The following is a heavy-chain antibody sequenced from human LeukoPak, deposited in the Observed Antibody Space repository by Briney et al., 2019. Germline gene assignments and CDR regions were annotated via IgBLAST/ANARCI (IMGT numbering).Heavy chain of an antibody. V-gene: IGHV4-59*08. CDR3: AKYGNSGWVIDN. D-gene: IGHD6-19*01. CDR1: GGSIGSNY. CDR2: IYYTGGT. Sequence: SETLSLTRTVSGGSIGSNYWTWIRQPPGEGLEYIGYIYYTGGTNYSPSLKSRVTISVDTSKNQFSLKLTSVTAADTAVYFCAKYGNSGWVIDNWGQGTLVTVSS. J-gene: IGHJ4*02.